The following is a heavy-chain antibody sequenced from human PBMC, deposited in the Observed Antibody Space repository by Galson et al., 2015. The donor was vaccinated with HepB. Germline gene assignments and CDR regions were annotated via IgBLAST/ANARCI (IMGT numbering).Heavy chain of an antibody. Sequence: SLRLSCAASGFTFSNYGMHWVRQAPGKGLAWVAIISFAGSNEVYRDSVKGRFTISRDNSKNTLYLQMNSLKPEDTVVYYCAKEREFHTINYGLDVWGQGTTVTVSS. CDR3: AKEREFHTINYGLDV. D-gene: IGHD5-24*01. V-gene: IGHV3-30*18. CDR1: GFTFSNYG. CDR2: ISFAGSNE. J-gene: IGHJ6*02.